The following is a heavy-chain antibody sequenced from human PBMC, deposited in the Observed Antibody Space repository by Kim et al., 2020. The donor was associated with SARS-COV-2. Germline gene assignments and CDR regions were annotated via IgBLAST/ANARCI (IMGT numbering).Heavy chain of an antibody. J-gene: IGHJ4*02. CDR1: GFTFSSYG. V-gene: IGHV3-33*05. CDR3: ARDGTGYYYDSSGYYKSGPADY. D-gene: IGHD3-22*01. CDR2: ISYDGSNK. Sequence: GGSLRLSCAASGFTFSSYGMHWVRQAPGKGLEWVAVISYDGSNKYYADSVKGRFTISRDNSKNTLYLQMNSLRAEDTAVYYCARDGTGYYYDSSGYYKSGPADYWGQGTLVTVSS.